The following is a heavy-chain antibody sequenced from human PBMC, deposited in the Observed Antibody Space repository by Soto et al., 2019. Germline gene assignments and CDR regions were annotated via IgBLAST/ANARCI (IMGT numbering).Heavy chain of an antibody. Sequence: EVQLVESGGGLVQPGGSLRLSCAASGFTFSGYSLNWVRQAPGKGLEWLSYISGTSSTIYYADSVEGRFTISRDNAKNSQYLQMNSLRAEDTAVYYCARDRAEDYWGQGTLVTVSS. CDR3: ARDRAEDY. CDR2: ISGTSSTI. J-gene: IGHJ4*02. CDR1: GFTFSGYS. V-gene: IGHV3-48*01.